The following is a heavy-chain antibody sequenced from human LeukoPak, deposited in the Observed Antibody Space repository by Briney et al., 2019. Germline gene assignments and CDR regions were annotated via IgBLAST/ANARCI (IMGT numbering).Heavy chain of an antibody. J-gene: IGHJ4*02. D-gene: IGHD1-26*01. CDR1: GFTFISYA. CDR3: GKCVGYRDIVGATYFDY. Sequence: GGSLRLSCAASGFTFISYAMSWVRQAPGKGLEWGSDISGSGGTTYYADSVKGRFTISRDNSKNTLYLQMNSLRAEDTAVYYCGKCVGYRDIVGATYFDYWGQGTLATVSS. V-gene: IGHV3-23*01. CDR2: ISGSGGTT.